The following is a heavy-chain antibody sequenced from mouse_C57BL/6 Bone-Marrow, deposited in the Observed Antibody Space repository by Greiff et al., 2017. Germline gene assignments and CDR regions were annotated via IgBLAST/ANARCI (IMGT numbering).Heavy chain of an antibody. D-gene: IGHD2-1*01. CDR3: ARHFYPY. Sequence: EVKVVESGGGLVKPGGSLKLSCAASGFTFSDYGMHWVRQAPEKGLEWVAYISSGSSTIYYADTVKGRFTISRDNAKNTLFLQMTSLRSEDTAMYYCARHFYPYWGQGTLGTVSA. CDR2: ISSGSSTI. V-gene: IGHV5-17*01. J-gene: IGHJ3*01. CDR1: GFTFSDYG.